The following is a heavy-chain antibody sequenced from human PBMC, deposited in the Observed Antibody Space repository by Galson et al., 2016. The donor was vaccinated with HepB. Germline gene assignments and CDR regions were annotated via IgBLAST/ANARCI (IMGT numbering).Heavy chain of an antibody. D-gene: IGHD7-27*01. CDR3: VKDLSGAYSFDY. CDR1: GFTFRRNA. Sequence: SCAASGFTFRRNAMHWVRQAPGKGLDYVSGINDNGGITHYADSVKGRFTISRDDSKNTIYLQMSSLRPEDTALYSCVKDLSGAYSFDYWGQGTLVTVSS. V-gene: IGHV3-64D*06. CDR2: INDNGGIT. J-gene: IGHJ4*02.